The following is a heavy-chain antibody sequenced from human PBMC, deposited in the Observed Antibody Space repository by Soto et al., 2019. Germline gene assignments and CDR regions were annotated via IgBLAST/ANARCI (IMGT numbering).Heavy chain of an antibody. Sequence: GGSLRLSCAASGFIFSSYNMNWVRQAPGKGLEWVSSISSSSNYIYYADSVKGRFTISRDNAKNSLPLQMNSLRAEDTAVYYCAREEGGKTGRGYYYYGMDVWGQGTTVTVSS. V-gene: IGHV3-21*01. CDR3: AREEGGKTGRGYYYYGMDV. CDR1: GFIFSSYN. J-gene: IGHJ6*02. CDR2: ISSSSNYI. D-gene: IGHD3-10*01.